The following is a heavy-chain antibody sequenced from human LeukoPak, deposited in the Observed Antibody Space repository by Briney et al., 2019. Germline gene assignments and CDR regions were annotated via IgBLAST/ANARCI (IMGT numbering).Heavy chain of an antibody. CDR1: GFTVSSNY. CDR2: IYSGSST. V-gene: IGHV3-53*01. J-gene: IGHJ4*02. CDR3: ARGLRGYSGAYYFDY. Sequence: PGGSLRLSCAASGFTVSSNYMSWARQAPGKGLEWVSVIYSGSSTYYADSVKGRFTISRDNSKNTLYLQMNSLRAEDTAVYYCARGLRGYSGAYYFDYWGQGTLVTVSS. D-gene: IGHD5-12*01.